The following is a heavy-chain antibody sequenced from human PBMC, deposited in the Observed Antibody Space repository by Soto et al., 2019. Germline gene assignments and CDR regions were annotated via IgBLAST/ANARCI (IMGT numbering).Heavy chain of an antibody. CDR1: GGTFSSYA. CDR3: VEGVVVPAADPYYYYGMDV. J-gene: IGHJ6*02. Sequence: EASVKVSCKASGGTFSSYAISWVRQAPGQGLEWMGGIIPIFGTANYAQKFQGRVTITADESTSTAYMELSSLRSEDTAVYYCVEGVVVPAADPYYYYGMDVWGQGTTVTVSS. CDR2: IIPIFGTA. V-gene: IGHV1-69*13. D-gene: IGHD2-2*01.